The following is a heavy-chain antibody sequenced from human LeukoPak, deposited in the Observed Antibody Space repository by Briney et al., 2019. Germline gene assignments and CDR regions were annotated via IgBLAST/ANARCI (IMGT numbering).Heavy chain of an antibody. Sequence: GGSLRLSCAASGFTVSSNYMNWVRQAPGKGLEWVANIKQDGSEKYYVDSVKGRFTISRDNAKNSLYLQMNSLRAEDTAVYYCASPLTTVTGGVDYWGQGTLVTVSS. V-gene: IGHV3-7*01. J-gene: IGHJ4*02. D-gene: IGHD4-11*01. CDR2: IKQDGSEK. CDR3: ASPLTTVTGGVDY. CDR1: GFTVSSNY.